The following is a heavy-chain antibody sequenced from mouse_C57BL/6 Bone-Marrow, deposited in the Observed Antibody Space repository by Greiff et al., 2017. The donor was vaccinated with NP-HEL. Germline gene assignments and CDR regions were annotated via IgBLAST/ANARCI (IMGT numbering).Heavy chain of an antibody. CDR3: ARGDYCSSYERVLGY. Sequence: QVQLQQPGAELVMPGASVKLSCKASGYTFTSYWMHWVKQRPGQGLEWIGEIDPSESDTNYNQKFKGKSTLTVDKSSSTAYMQLSSLTSEDSAVYYCARGDYCSSYERVLGYWGQGTTLTVSS. CDR2: IDPSESDT. CDR1: GYTFTSYW. J-gene: IGHJ2*01. D-gene: IGHD1-1*01. V-gene: IGHV1-69*01.